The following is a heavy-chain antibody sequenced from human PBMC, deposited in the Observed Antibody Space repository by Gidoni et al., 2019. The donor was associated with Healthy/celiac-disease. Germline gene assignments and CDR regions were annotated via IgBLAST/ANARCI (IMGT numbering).Heavy chain of an antibody. D-gene: IGHD5-18*01. J-gene: IGHJ5*02. CDR3: ARVGDTAMVAWFDP. Sequence: QVQLVRSGSEVKKPGSSVKVSCKASGGPLSSYHTRWVRQASGQGHECRGRIVPFLGIAIYAQKFQGRVTMSADKYTSTAYMELSSLRAEDTAVYYCARVGDTAMVAWFDPWGQGTLVTVSS. CDR1: GGPLSSYH. V-gene: IGHV1-69*02. CDR2: IVPFLGIA.